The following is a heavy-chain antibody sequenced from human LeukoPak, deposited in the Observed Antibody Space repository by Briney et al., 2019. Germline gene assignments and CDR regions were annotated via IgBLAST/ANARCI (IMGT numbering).Heavy chain of an antibody. CDR2: IYYSGST. D-gene: IGHD3-10*01. CDR1: GGSISSGDYY. Sequence: MASQTLSLTCTVSGGSISSGDYYWSWIRQPPGKGLEWIGYIYYSGSTYYNPSLKSRVTISVDTSKNQFSLKLSSVTAADTAVYYCARIPPTKYYYGSGDYWYFDLWGRGTLVTVSS. CDR3: ARIPPTKYYYGSGDYWYFDL. J-gene: IGHJ2*01. V-gene: IGHV4-30-4*01.